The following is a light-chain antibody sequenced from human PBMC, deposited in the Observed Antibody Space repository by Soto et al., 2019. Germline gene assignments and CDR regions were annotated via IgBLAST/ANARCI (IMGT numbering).Light chain of an antibody. CDR2: GAS. V-gene: IGKV3-20*01. Sequence: EIVLTQSPGTLSLSPGERATLSCRASQSVSSSFLAWYQQKRGQPPRLLIYGASNRATGIPDRFSGSGSGTDFILTISRLEPEDFAVYYCQQYDSSPRTFGQGTKVDIK. CDR3: QQYDSSPRT. J-gene: IGKJ1*01. CDR1: QSVSSSF.